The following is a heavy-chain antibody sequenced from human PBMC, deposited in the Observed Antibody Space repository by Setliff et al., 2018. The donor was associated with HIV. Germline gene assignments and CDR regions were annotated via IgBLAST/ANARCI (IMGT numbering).Heavy chain of an antibody. CDR2: IYYSGNT. D-gene: IGHD1-26*01. CDR3: ARDSGTTIGATGPGY. J-gene: IGHJ4*02. CDR1: GGSISSHY. V-gene: IGHV4-59*11. Sequence: ASETLSLTCTVSGGSISSHYWSWIRQPPGKGLEWIGSIYYSGNTNYNPSLKSRVTMSVDTSKNQFFLKLSSVTAADAAVYYCARDSGTTIGATGPGYWGQGTLVTVSS.